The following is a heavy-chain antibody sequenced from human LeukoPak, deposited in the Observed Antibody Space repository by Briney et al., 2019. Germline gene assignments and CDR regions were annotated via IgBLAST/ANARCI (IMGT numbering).Heavy chain of an antibody. CDR2: ISAYNGNT. V-gene: IGHV1-18*01. Sequence: ASVNVSCKASGYTFTSYGISWVRQPPAQGLEWMGWISAYNGNTNYAQKLQGRVTMTTDTSTSTAYMELRSMRSDDTAVYYCARDRDGYNTDYWGQGTLVTVSS. D-gene: IGHD5-24*01. J-gene: IGHJ4*02. CDR1: GYTFTSYG. CDR3: ARDRDGYNTDY.